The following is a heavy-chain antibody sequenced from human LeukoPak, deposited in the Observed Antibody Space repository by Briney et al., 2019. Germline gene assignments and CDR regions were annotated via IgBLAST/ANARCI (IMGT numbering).Heavy chain of an antibody. CDR3: GKSHHVTAIDY. J-gene: IGHJ4*02. CDR2: ISGSGGST. V-gene: IGHV3-23*01. CDR1: GFTFSSYG. Sequence: GGSLRLSCAASGFTFSSYGMTWVRQAPGKGLEWVSAISGSGGSTYYADSVKGRFTISRDNSKNTLYLQMNSLRAEDTAVYYCGKSHHVTAIDYWGQGTLVTVSS. D-gene: IGHD2-21*02.